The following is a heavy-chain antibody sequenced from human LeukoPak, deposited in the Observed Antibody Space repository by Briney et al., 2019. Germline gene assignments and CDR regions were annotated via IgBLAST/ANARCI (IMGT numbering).Heavy chain of an antibody. CDR1: GYSISSYY. CDR2: IYYSGST. CDR3: SGTSRYGGSFCFFDY. V-gene: IGHV4-59*01. J-gene: IGHJ4*02. D-gene: IGHD2-2*01. Sequence: SESLSLTCTVSGYSISSYYMSWVRQPPGQGLEWIGYIYYSGSTTYNPPHKSRVTITVKTTKTQFSQKLRSVTAADTAVYYSSGTSRYGGSFCFFDYWGQGTLVTVSS.